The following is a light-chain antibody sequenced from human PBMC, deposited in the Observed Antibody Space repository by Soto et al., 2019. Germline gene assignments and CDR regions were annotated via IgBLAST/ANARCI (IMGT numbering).Light chain of an antibody. Sequence: QSALTQPASVSGSPGQSITISCTGTSSDVGGYNYVSWYQQHPGKAPKLMIYEVSNRPSGVSNRFSGSKSGNTASLTISGLQAEDDAYYYCSSSTSSSTLVVFGGGTKLTVL. V-gene: IGLV2-14*01. CDR2: EVS. CDR3: SSSTSSSTLVV. J-gene: IGLJ2*01. CDR1: SSDVGGYNY.